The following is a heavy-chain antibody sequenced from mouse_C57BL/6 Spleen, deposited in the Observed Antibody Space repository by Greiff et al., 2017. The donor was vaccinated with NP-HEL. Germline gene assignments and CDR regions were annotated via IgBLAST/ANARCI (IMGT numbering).Heavy chain of an antibody. J-gene: IGHJ4*01. CDR2: IDPSDSET. V-gene: IGHV1-52*01. CDR3: ARDRYYEGYYAMDY. D-gene: IGHD2-12*01. CDR1: GYTFTSYW. Sequence: VQLQQSGAELVRPGSSVKLSCKASGYTFTSYWMHWVKQRPIQGLEWIGNIDPSDSETHYNQKFKDKATLTVDKSSSTAYMQLSSLTSEDSAVYYCARDRYYEGYYAMDYWGQGTSVTVSS.